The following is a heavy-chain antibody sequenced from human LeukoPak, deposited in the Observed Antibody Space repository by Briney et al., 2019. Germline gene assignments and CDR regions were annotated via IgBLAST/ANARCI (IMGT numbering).Heavy chain of an antibody. D-gene: IGHD2-2*01. CDR2: MNPNSGNT. CDR1: GYTFTSYA. V-gene: IGHV1-8*01. J-gene: IGHJ5*02. Sequence: ASVKVSCKASGYTFTSYAINWVRQATGQGLEWMGWMNPNSGNTGYAQKFQGRVTMTRNTSISTAYMELSSLRSEDTAVYYCARGLEYCSSTSCLNWFDPWGQGTLVTVSS. CDR3: ARGLEYCSSTSCLNWFDP.